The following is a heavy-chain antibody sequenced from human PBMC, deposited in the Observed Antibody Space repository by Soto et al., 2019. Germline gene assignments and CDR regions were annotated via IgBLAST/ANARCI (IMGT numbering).Heavy chain of an antibody. D-gene: IGHD3-3*01. J-gene: IGHJ3*02. V-gene: IGHV1-18*01. Sequence: ASVKVSCKASGYTFTSCGISWVRQAPGQGLEWMGWISAYNGNTNYAQKLQGRVTMTTDTSTSTAYMELRSLRSDDTAVYYCARDVVTIFGVVIPPPDAFDIWGQRTMVTVSS. CDR1: GYTFTSCG. CDR3: ARDVVTIFGVVIPPPDAFDI. CDR2: ISAYNGNT.